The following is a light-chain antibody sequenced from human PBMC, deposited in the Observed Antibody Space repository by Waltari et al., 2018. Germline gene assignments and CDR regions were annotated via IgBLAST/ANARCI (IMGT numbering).Light chain of an antibody. CDR2: DVS. J-gene: IGLJ2*01. V-gene: IGLV2-8*01. CDR3: SSYGGKNNLI. CDR1: PSDIGGYKF. Sequence: QSALTQSPSASGSPGQSVTISCTGTPSDIGGYKFVSLFQQHPGKAPKLVIYDVSERPSGVPDRFSGSKSGSTATLTVSGLQAEDEADYYCSSYGGKNNLIFGGGTTLTVL.